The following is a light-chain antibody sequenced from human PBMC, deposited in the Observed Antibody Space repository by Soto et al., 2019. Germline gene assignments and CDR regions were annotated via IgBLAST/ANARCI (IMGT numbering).Light chain of an antibody. CDR2: GTS. V-gene: IGKV3-20*01. CDR3: LQYNNFPLT. J-gene: IGKJ5*01. CDR1: QSVSSSY. Sequence: EIVLTQSPGTLSLCPGERATLSCRASQSVSSSYLAWYQHNPGQAPRLLISGTSSRATGIPDRFSGSGSGTEFTLTITSLQPEYFATYYCLQYNNFPLTFGQGTRLEIK.